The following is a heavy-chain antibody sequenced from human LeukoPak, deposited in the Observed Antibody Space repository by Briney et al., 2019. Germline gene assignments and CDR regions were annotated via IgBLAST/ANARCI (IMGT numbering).Heavy chain of an antibody. D-gene: IGHD1-1*01. CDR3: AADSQKTEVPATDH. V-gene: IGHV1-24*01. CDR2: FDPDDGET. J-gene: IGHJ4*02. Sequence: ASVKVSCKVSGYGLIDLSMYWVRQAPGKGLEWMGGFDPDDGETTYAQRFKGRVTMTEDTSTDTAYMELSSLRSDDTAVYYCAADSQKTEVPATDHWGQGTLVTVSS. CDR1: GYGLIDLS.